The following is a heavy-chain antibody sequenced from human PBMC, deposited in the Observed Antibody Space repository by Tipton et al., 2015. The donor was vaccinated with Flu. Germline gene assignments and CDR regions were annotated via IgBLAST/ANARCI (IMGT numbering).Heavy chain of an antibody. D-gene: IGHD3-10*01. CDR1: GYTFTSYG. CDR3: ARNNFGMVRGVTDYFDY. Sequence: QLVQSGAEVKKPGASVKVSCKASGYTFTSYGISWVRQAPGQGLEWMGWISAYNGNTNYAQKLQGRVTMTTDTSTSTAYMELRSLRSDDTAVYYCARNNFGMVRGVTDYFDYWGQGTLVTVSS. J-gene: IGHJ4*02. V-gene: IGHV1-18*04. CDR2: ISAYNGNT.